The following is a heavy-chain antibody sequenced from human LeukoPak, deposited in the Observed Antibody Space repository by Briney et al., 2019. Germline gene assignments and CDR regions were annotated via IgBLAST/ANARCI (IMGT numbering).Heavy chain of an antibody. D-gene: IGHD3-16*01. V-gene: IGHV3-11*01. J-gene: IGHJ4*02. CDR3: AKEGGDWGEGYFDY. CDR2: ISSSGGTI. CDR1: GFTFSDSY. Sequence: GGSLRLSCSASGFTFSDSYMSWIRQVPGKGLEWISYISSSGGTIYYADSVKGRFTISRDNAKNSLYLQMYSLRAEDTAVYYCAKEGGDWGEGYFDYWGQGTLVTVSS.